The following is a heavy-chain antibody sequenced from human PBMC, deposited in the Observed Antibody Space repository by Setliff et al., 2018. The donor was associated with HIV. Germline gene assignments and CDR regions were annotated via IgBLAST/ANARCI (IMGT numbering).Heavy chain of an antibody. D-gene: IGHD3-9*01. Sequence: PSEILSLTCTVSSGSISSSYWNWIRESPGKGLEWNGNIYYRGSTNYNPSLKSRVTISVDTSKNQVSLKLSSVTAADTAVYYCASYDILTGYYGHYFDYWGQGTLVTVSS. V-gene: IGHV4-59*08. CDR3: ASYDILTGYYGHYFDY. J-gene: IGHJ4*02. CDR1: SGSISSSY. CDR2: IYYRGST.